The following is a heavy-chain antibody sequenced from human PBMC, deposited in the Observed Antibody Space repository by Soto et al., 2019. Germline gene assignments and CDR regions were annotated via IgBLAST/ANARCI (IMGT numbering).Heavy chain of an antibody. CDR3: ASKRGYSYGLGY. D-gene: IGHD5-18*01. V-gene: IGHV3-11*06. Sequence: GGSLRLSCAASGFTFSDYYMSWIRQAPGKGLEWVSYISSSSSYTNYADSVKGRFTISRDNAKNSLYLQMNSLRAEDTAVYYCASKRGYSYGLGYWGQGTLVTVSS. CDR2: ISSSSSYT. CDR1: GFTFSDYY. J-gene: IGHJ4*02.